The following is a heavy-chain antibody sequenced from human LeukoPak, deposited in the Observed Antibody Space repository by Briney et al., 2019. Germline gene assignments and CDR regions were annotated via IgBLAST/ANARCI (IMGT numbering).Heavy chain of an antibody. CDR1: GFTFSSYA. CDR2: ISGSGGST. J-gene: IGHJ4*02. D-gene: IGHD6-13*01. Sequence: GGSLRLSCAASGFTFSSYAMSWVRQAPGKGLEWVSAISGSGGSTYYADSVKGRFTISRDNAKNSLYLQMNSLRAEDTAVYYCARDKDVAAAGSDYWGQGTLVTVSS. V-gene: IGHV3-23*01. CDR3: ARDKDVAAAGSDY.